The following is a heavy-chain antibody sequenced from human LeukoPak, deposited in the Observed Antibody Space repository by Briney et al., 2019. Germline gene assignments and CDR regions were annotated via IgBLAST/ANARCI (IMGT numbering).Heavy chain of an antibody. CDR1: GFTFSSYG. J-gene: IGHJ4*02. CDR3: AKLVDTAMVTSDY. D-gene: IGHD5-18*01. CDR2: ISYDGSNK. V-gene: IGHV3-30*18. Sequence: PGGSLRLSCAASGFTFSSYGMHWVRQAPGKGLEWVAVISYDGSNKYYADSVKGRFTISRDNSKNTLYLQMNSLRAEGTAVYYCAKLVDTAMVTSDYWGQGTLVTVSS.